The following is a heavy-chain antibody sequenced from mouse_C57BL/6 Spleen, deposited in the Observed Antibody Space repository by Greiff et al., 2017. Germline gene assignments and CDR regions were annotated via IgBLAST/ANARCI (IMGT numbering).Heavy chain of an antibody. V-gene: IGHV2-9*01. J-gene: IGHJ4*01. CDR1: GFSLTSYG. Sequence: QVQLQQSGPGLVAPSQSLSITCTVSGFSLTSYGVDWVRQPPGKGLEWLGVIWGGGSTNYNSALMSRLSISKDNSKSQVFLKMNSLQTDDTAMYYCAKRRGNWGDYYAMDYWGQGTSVTVSS. CDR3: AKRRGNWGDYYAMDY. CDR2: IWGGGST. D-gene: IGHD4-1*01.